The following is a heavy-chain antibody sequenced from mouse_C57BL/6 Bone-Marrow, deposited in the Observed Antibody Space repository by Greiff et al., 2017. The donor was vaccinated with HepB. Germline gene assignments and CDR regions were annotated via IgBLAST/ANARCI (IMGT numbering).Heavy chain of an antibody. V-gene: IGHV7-3*01. CDR3: ARGSYNFDV. CDR2: IRNKANGYTT. Sequence: EVKLMESGGGLVQPGGSLSLPCAASGFTFTDYYMSWVRQPPGKALEWLGFIRNKANGYTTEYSASVKGRFTISRDNSQSILYLQMNALRAEDSATYYCARGSYNFDVWGTGTTVTVSS. CDR1: GFTFTDYY. J-gene: IGHJ1*03. D-gene: IGHD1-1*02.